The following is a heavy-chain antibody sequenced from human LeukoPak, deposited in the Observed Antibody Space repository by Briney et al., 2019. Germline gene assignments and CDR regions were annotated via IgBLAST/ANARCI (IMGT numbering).Heavy chain of an antibody. V-gene: IGHV3-30*02. CDR1: GFSFSSHG. CDR3: AKDQGQVDRDAFNM. Sequence: GGSLRLSCEASGFSFSSHGIHWVRQAPGKGLEWVASVHNDGTEKEYADSVRGRFTISRDNSKNTMYLQMNSLRTEDTAVYSCAKDQGQVDRDAFNMWGQGTMVTVSS. J-gene: IGHJ3*02. D-gene: IGHD2-15*01. CDR2: VHNDGTEK.